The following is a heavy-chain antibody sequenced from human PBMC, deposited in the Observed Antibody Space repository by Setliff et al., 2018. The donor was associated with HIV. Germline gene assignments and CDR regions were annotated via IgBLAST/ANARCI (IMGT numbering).Heavy chain of an antibody. Sequence: ASVKVSCKASGDTFTTYDINWVRQATGQGPEWIGWMNTNSGNTGYAQKFQVRVTMTRNTSISTAYMELSSLRSEDTAVYYCARVNHYDPVYYYMDVWGKGTTVTVSS. CDR2: MNTNSGNT. D-gene: IGHD3-22*01. J-gene: IGHJ6*03. CDR1: GDTFTTYD. V-gene: IGHV1-8*02. CDR3: ARVNHYDPVYYYMDV.